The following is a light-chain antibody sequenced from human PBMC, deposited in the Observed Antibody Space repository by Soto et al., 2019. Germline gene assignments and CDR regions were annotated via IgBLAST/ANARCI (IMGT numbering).Light chain of an antibody. CDR2: QVY. J-gene: IGKJ1*01. Sequence: DAVLTQSPISLPVTLGQPAAISCRSSQSLVYSDGTAYLIWFQQRPGQSPRRLIYQVYRRDAGVPERFSGSGSGNDFTLIISRVEAEDVGVYYCMQGTHWPWTFGQGTKVEIQ. V-gene: IGKV2-30*01. CDR1: QSLVYSDGTAY. CDR3: MQGTHWPWT.